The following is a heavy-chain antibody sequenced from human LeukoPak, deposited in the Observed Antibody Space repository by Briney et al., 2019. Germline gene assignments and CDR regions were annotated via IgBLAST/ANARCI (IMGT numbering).Heavy chain of an antibody. CDR3: ARVRGPTVVTMYFDY. V-gene: IGHV3-48*02. CDR2: ISPSSGTI. CDR1: GXTLRSYG. D-gene: IGHD4-23*01. Sequence: GGSLRLSCAASGXTLRSYGMIWVRQAPGKGLEWVSYISPSSGTIYYADSVKGRFTISRDNAENSLSLQMNSLRDDDTGVYYCARVRGPTVVTMYFDYWGQGTPVTVSS. J-gene: IGHJ4*02.